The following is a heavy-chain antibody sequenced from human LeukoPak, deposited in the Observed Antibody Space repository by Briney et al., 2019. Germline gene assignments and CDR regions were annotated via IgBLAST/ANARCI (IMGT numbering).Heavy chain of an antibody. CDR1: GYTFTGYY. CDR3: ARSMAYSSGWGDY. V-gene: IGHV1-2*02. Sequence: EASVKVSCKASGYTFTGYYMHWVRQAPGQGLEWMGWINPNSGGTNYAQKFQGRVTMTRDTSISTAYMELSRLRSDDTAVYYCARSMAYSSGWGDYWGQGTLVTVSS. CDR2: INPNSGGT. J-gene: IGHJ4*02. D-gene: IGHD6-19*01.